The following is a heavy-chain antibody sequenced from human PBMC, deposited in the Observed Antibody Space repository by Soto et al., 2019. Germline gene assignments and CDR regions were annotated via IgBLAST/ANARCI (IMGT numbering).Heavy chain of an antibody. D-gene: IGHD3-22*01. CDR1: GGSIRSSIYY. V-gene: IGHV4-39*01. J-gene: IGHJ4*02. Sequence: PSDTLSLTSTVCGGSIRSSIYYGGWIRQPPGKGLEWIGSIYYSGSTYYNPSLKSRVTISVDTSKNQFSLKLSSVTAADTAVYYCARRPLRITMTSYYFDYWGQGTLVTVSS. CDR3: ARRPLRITMTSYYFDY. CDR2: IYYSGST.